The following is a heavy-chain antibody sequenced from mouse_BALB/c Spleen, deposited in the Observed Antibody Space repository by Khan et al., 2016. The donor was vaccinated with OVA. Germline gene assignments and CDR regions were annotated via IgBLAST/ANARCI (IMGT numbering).Heavy chain of an antibody. CDR2: MIYSGYT. V-gene: IGHV3-8*02. CDR3: ARSTYKYAFAY. CDR1: GDSITSGF. Sequence: EVQLQESGPSLVQPSQTLSLTYSVTGDSITSGFWSWVRKFPGNKLEYMGYMIYSGYTYYNPSLKGRFSITRHTSKNQYYLQLNSVTTEDTATYYCARSTYKYAFAYWGQGALVTVSA. D-gene: IGHD1-3*01. J-gene: IGHJ3*01.